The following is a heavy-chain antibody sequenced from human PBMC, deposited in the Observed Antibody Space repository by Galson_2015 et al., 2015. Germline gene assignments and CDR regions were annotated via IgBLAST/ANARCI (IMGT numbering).Heavy chain of an antibody. CDR3: ASSDCTNGVCDPWFDP. CDR2: MNPNSGNT. CDR1: GYTFTSYD. J-gene: IGHJ5*02. Sequence: SVKVSCKASGYTFTSYDINWVRQATGQGLEWMGWMNPNSGNTGYAQKFQGRVTMTRNTSISTAYMELSSLRSEDTAVYYCASSDCTNGVCDPWFDPWGQGTLVTVSS. D-gene: IGHD2-8*01. V-gene: IGHV1-8*01.